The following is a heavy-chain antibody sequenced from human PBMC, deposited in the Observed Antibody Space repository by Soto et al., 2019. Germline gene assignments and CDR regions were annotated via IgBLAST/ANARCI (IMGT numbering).Heavy chain of an antibody. V-gene: IGHV3-13*01. CDR3: ARSRGYGYGMDV. CDR2: IGTAGDT. Sequence: VQLVQSGAEVKKPGASVKVSCKASVYTFTGYYMHWVRQATGKGLEWVSAIGTAGDTYYPGSVKGRFTISRENAQNSLYLQMNSLRAGDTAVYYCARSRGYGYGMDVWGQGTTVTVAS. J-gene: IGHJ6*02. D-gene: IGHD5-12*01. CDR1: VYTFTGYY.